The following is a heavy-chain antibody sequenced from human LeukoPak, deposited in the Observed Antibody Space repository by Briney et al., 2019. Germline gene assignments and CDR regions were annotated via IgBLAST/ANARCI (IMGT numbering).Heavy chain of an antibody. V-gene: IGHV3-64D*06. J-gene: IGHJ4*02. Sequence: PGGSLRLSCSASGFTFSSYALHWVRQAPGKGLEYVSAISSNGGSTYYADSVKGRFTISRDNSKNTLYLQMSSLRAEDTAVYYCARDHDSSGYYLSYFDYWGQGTLVTVSS. D-gene: IGHD3-22*01. CDR1: GFTFSSYA. CDR3: ARDHDSSGYYLSYFDY. CDR2: ISSNGGST.